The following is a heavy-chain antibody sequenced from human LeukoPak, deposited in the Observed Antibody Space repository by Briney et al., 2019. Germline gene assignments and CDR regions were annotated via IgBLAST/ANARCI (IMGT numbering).Heavy chain of an antibody. V-gene: IGHV4-39*01. J-gene: IGHJ4*02. CDR1: GGSVSSTFYY. D-gene: IGHD3-10*01. Sequence: SSETLSLTCTVSGGSVSSTFYYWGWIRQSPGKGLEWIGSIYYSGSTFYNPSLKGRVTISVDTSNNRFSLNLSSVTAADTAMYYCARSPERVRGFSIDLEHFDAWGQGPLLTVSS. CDR3: ARSPERVRGFSIDLEHFDA. CDR2: IYYSGST.